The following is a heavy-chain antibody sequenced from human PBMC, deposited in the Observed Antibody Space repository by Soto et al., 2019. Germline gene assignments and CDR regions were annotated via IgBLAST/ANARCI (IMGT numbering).Heavy chain of an antibody. V-gene: IGHV1-3*01. D-gene: IGHD6-19*01. CDR1: GYTFTSYA. J-gene: IGHJ6*02. Sequence: ASVKVSCKASGYTFTSYAMHWVRQAPGQRLEWMGWINAGNGNTKYSQKFQGRVTITRDTSASTAYMELSSLRSEDTAVYYCATVSVAAPTGGGGGYYYYGMDVWGQGTTVTVSS. CDR2: INAGNGNT. CDR3: ATVSVAAPTGGGGGYYYYGMDV.